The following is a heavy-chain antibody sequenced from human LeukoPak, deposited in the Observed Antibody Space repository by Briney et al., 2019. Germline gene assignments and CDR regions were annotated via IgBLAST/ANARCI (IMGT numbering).Heavy chain of an antibody. D-gene: IGHD5-12*01. V-gene: IGHV3-23*01. CDR3: AKSPGGYSGPFGD. J-gene: IGHJ4*02. CDR2: ISPRGGGT. CDR1: GFTFSNHG. Sequence: PGGSLRLSCAASGFTFSNHGMNWVRQAPGKGLEWLSGISPRGGGTYYADSVKGRFTISRDDSKSTLSLQMNSLRVEDTAVYYCAKSPGGYSGPFGDWGQGTLVTVSS.